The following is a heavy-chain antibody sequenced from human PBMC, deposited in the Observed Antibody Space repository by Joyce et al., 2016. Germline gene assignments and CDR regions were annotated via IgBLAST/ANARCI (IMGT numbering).Heavy chain of an antibody. V-gene: IGHV4-39*01. CDR2: VCLGGTT. CDR1: GGSISRNFYY. CDR3: AGRHCTSSNCQSYYYYFMDV. J-gene: IGHJ6*03. D-gene: IGHD2-2*01. Sequence: QMQLQESGPGLVKPSETLSLTCTVSGGSISRNFYYWGWIRQSPGKGLEWIENVCLGGTTYYNTSLQSRATISVDQSKNQFSLKLRSVTAADTAVYYCAGRHCTSSNCQSYYYYFMDVWGKGTTVTVAS.